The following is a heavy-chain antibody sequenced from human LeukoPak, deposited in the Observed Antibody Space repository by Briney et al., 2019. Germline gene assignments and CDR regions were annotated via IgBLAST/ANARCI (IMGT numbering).Heavy chain of an antibody. CDR2: LYYSGST. Sequence: SDTLFLTCAVSGYSISSNNWWAWIRQPPGKGLEWIGNLYYSGSTYYNPSLMSRVTISVDTSKNQFSLKLSSVTAADTAVYYCARRHDGEFDYWGQGTLVTVSS. CDR1: GYSISSNNW. D-gene: IGHD3-10*01. J-gene: IGHJ4*02. V-gene: IGHV4-28*01. CDR3: ARRHDGEFDY.